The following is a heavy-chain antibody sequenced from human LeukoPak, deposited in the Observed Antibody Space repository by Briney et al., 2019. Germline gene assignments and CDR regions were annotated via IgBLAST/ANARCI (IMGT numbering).Heavy chain of an antibody. D-gene: IGHD2-2*01. Sequence: GGSLRLSCAASGFTFSSYEMNWVRQAPGKGLEWVSYISSSGSTIYYADSVKGRFTISRDNAKNSLFLQMNSLGVEDTAVYYCATSGCSSTSCSPNWGQGTLVTVSS. CDR2: ISSSGSTI. J-gene: IGHJ4*02. V-gene: IGHV3-48*03. CDR3: ATSGCSSTSCSPN. CDR1: GFTFSSYE.